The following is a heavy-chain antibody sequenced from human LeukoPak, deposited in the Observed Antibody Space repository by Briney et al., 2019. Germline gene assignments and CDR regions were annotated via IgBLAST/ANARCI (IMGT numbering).Heavy chain of an antibody. CDR3: ARDFDY. V-gene: IGHV4-38-2*02. CDR2: IYFSGSS. CDR1: GYSISSGYY. J-gene: IGHJ4*02. Sequence: SETLSLTCTVSGYSISSGYYWGWIRQPPGKGLEWIGSIYYSGSIYFSGSSDYNPSLKSRVTISGDTSKNHFSLRLSSVTAADTAVYYCARDFDYWGQGTLVTVSS.